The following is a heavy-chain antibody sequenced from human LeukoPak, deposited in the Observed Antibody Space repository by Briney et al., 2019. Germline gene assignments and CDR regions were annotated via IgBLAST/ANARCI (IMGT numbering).Heavy chain of an antibody. CDR2: ISSSGETI. J-gene: IGHJ4*02. CDR1: GFTFSVYE. D-gene: IGHD5-12*01. CDR3: ARDVGKSGYGDY. V-gene: IGHV3-48*03. Sequence: PGGSLRLSCAASGFTFSVYEMNWVRQAPGKGPQWVSYISSSGETISYADSVKGRFTTSRDNAKSSLYLQMNSLRVEDTAVYYCARDVGKSGYGDYWGQGTLATVSS.